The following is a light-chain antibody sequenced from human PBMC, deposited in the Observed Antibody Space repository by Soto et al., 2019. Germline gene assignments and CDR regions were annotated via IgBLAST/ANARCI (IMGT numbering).Light chain of an antibody. V-gene: IGKV1-5*01. CDR1: QNIRNL. Sequence: DIQLTQSPSTLSVAVGDSFTITCRASQNIRNLLAWYQQKPGKAPKPLIYDASTLKTGVPSRFSGSGSGSEFNFTITGLQPDDFATYFCKQYNTYSTCGQGTRREIK. J-gene: IGKJ5*01. CDR3: KQYNTYST. CDR2: DAS.